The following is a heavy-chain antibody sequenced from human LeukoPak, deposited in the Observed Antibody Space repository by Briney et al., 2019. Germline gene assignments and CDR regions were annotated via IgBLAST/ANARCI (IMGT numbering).Heavy chain of an antibody. Sequence: SVKVSCKASGGTFSSYAISWVRQAPGQGLEWMGRIIPIFGTANYAQKFQGRVTITTDESTSTAYMELSSLRSEDTAVYYCARDGPYCTNGVCHWGLRWFDPWGQGPLVTVSS. CDR1: GGTFSSYA. CDR3: ARDGPYCTNGVCHWGLRWFDP. V-gene: IGHV1-69*05. CDR2: IIPIFGTA. D-gene: IGHD2-8*01. J-gene: IGHJ5*02.